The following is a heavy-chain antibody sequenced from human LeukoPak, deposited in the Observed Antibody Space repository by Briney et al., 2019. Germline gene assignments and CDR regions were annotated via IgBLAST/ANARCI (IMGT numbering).Heavy chain of an antibody. D-gene: IGHD3-10*01. J-gene: IGHJ5*02. CDR1: GGSISSYY. CDR2: IYYSGST. CDR3: ARDRRNYYYGSGSYTNWFDP. V-gene: IGHV4-59*01. Sequence: SETLSLTCTVSGGSISSYYWSWIRQPPGKGLEWIGYIYYSGSTNYNPSLKSRVTISVDTSKNQFSLKLSSVTAADTAVYYCARDRRNYYYGSGSYTNWFDPWAREPWSPSPQ.